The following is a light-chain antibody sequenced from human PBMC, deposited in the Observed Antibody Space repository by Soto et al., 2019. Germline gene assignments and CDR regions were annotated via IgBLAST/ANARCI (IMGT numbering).Light chain of an antibody. CDR1: QSVSSY. Sequence: EIVMTQSPATLSVSPCEGAALSGSAGQSVSSYLAWYQQKPGQAPRLLIYDASNRATGIPARFSGSGSGTDFTLTISSLEPEDFAVYYCQQRSNWPPALTFGGGTKVDIK. V-gene: IGKV3-11*01. CDR2: DAS. CDR3: QQRSNWPPALT. J-gene: IGKJ4*01.